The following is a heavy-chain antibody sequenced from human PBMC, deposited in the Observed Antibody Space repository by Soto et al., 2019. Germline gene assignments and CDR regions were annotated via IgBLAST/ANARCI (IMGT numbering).Heavy chain of an antibody. CDR1: GGSISSYY. CDR2: IYTSGSP. J-gene: IGHJ5*02. Sequence: QVQLQESGPGLVKPSETLSLTCTVSGGSISSYYWSWIRQPAGKGLEWIGRIYTSGSPNYNPTLQSRVTMSVDTSKNQFSLKLSSVTAADTAVYYCARDVGSGWYPRWFDPWGQGTLVTVSS. CDR3: ARDVGSGWYPRWFDP. D-gene: IGHD6-19*01. V-gene: IGHV4-4*07.